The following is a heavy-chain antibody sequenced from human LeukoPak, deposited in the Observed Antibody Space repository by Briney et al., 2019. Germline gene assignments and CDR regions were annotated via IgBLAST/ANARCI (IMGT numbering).Heavy chain of an antibody. Sequence: SETLSLTCTVSGGSISSYYWSWIRQPPGKGLEWIGYIYYSGSTNYNPSLKSRVTISVDRSKNQFSLKLSSVTAADTAVYYCARDRGGGETTVTHFDYWGQGTLVTVSS. CDR1: GGSISSYY. D-gene: IGHD4-17*01. CDR2: IYYSGST. J-gene: IGHJ4*02. CDR3: ARDRGGGETTVTHFDY. V-gene: IGHV4-59*12.